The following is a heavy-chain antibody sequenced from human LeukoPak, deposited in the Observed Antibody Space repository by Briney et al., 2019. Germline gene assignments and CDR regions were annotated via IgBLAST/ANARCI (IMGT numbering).Heavy chain of an antibody. Sequence: GASVRVSCTASGYTFTGYYMHWVRQAPGQGLEWMGIINPSGGSTSYAQKFQGRVTMTRDMSTSTVYMELSSLRSEDTAVYYCASGRGGSYYFDYWGQGTLVTVSS. J-gene: IGHJ4*02. CDR1: GYTFTGYY. V-gene: IGHV1-46*01. CDR2: INPSGGST. D-gene: IGHD1-26*01. CDR3: ASGRGGSYYFDY.